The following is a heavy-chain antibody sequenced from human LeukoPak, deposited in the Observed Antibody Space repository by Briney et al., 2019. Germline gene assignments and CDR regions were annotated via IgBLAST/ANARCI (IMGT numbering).Heavy chain of an antibody. CDR3: ARNHAYSSGWYDAFDI. V-gene: IGHV1-8*01. CDR1: GYTFTSYD. J-gene: IGHJ3*02. CDR2: MNPNSGNT. D-gene: IGHD6-19*01. Sequence: ASVKVSCKASGYTFTSYDINWVRQATGQGLEWMGWMNPNSGNTGYAQKFQGGVTMTRNTSISTAYMELSSLRSEDTAVYYCARNHAYSSGWYDAFDIWGQGTMVTVSS.